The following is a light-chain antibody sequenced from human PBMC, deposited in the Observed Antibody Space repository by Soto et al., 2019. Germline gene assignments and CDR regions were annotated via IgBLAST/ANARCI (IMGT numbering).Light chain of an antibody. CDR3: SSYTSTSRV. CDR1: SSDVGAYNY. V-gene: IGLV2-14*01. J-gene: IGLJ3*02. CDR2: EVS. Sequence: QSVLTQPASVSGSPGQSIIISCTGTSSDVGAYNYVSWYQQHPGEAPRLMIYEVSHRPSGVSNRFSGSKSGNTASLTISGLQAEDEADYYCSSYTSTSRVFGGGTKVTVL.